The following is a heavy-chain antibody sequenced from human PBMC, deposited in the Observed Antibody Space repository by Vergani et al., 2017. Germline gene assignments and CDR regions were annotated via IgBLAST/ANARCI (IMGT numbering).Heavy chain of an antibody. CDR2: INHSGST. CDR3: ARARQRDTAMVGNYYMDV. V-gene: IGHV4-34*01. J-gene: IGHJ6*03. D-gene: IGHD5-18*01. CDR1: GGSFSGYY. Sequence: QVQLQQWGAGLLKPSETLSLTCAVYGGSFSGYYWSWIRQPPGKGLEWIGEINHSGSTNYNPSLKSRVTISVDTSKNQFSLKLGSVTAADTAVYYCARARQRDTAMVGNYYMDVWGKGTTVTVSS.